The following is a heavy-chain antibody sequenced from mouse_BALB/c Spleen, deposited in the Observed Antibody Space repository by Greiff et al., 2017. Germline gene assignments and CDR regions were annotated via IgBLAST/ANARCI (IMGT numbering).Heavy chain of an antibody. J-gene: IGHJ2*01. Sequence: QVQLKQSGAELARPGASVKLSCKASGYTFTSYWMQWVKQRPGQGLEWIGAIYPGDGDTRYTQKFKGKATLTADKSSNTAYMQLSSLASEDSAVYYCARGGTTGAFDYWGQGTTLTVSA. CDR1: GYTFTSYW. D-gene: IGHD1-1*01. CDR2: IYPGDGDT. CDR3: ARGGTTGAFDY. V-gene: IGHV1-87*01.